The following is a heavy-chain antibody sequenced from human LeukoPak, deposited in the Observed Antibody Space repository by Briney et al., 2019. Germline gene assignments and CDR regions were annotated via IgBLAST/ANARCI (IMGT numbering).Heavy chain of an antibody. V-gene: IGHV4-34*01. CDR1: GGSFSGYY. Sequence: KPSETLSLTCAVYGGSFSGYYWGWIRQPPGKGLEWIGEINHSGSTNYNPSLKSRVTISVDTSKNQFSLKLSSVTAADTAVYYCARIVPAASCYFDYWGQGTLVTVSS. J-gene: IGHJ4*02. CDR2: INHSGST. D-gene: IGHD2-2*01. CDR3: ARIVPAASCYFDY.